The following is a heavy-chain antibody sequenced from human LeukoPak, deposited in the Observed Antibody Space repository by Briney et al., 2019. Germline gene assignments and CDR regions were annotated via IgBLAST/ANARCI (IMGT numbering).Heavy chain of an antibody. CDR2: IYHSGST. CDR1: GYSISSGYY. J-gene: IGHJ6*02. CDR3: ARLAGLNPYYYYGMDV. V-gene: IGHV4-38-2*02. Sequence: SETLSLTCTVSGYSISSGYYWGWIRHPPGKGLEWIGSIYHSGSTYYNPSLKSRVTISVDTSKNQFPLKLSSVTAADTAVYYCARLAGLNPYYYYGMDVWGQGTTVTVSS.